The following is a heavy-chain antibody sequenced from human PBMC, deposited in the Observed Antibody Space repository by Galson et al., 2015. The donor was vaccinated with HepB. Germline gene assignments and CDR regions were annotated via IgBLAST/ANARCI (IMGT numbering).Heavy chain of an antibody. Sequence: TLSLTCSVSGASVNNGLYSWTWIRQPAGKGLEWIGRTYFSGTTDYNPSLEARVSISIDTSKNQFSLRLTAVTAADTAVYHCARGTGWSPEGYWGQGILVAVSS. CDR3: ARGTGWSPEGY. CDR1: GASVNNGLYS. V-gene: IGHV4-61*02. D-gene: IGHD6-19*01. J-gene: IGHJ4*02. CDR2: TYFSGTT.